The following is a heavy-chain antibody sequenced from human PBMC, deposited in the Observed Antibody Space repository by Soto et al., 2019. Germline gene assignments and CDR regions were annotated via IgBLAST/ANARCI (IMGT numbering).Heavy chain of an antibody. CDR1: GYTFTNYW. CDR2: IYPGDSDT. CDR3: AASIFYYGMDA. J-gene: IGHJ6*02. V-gene: IGHV5-51*01. Sequence: ESLKISCKCSGYTFTNYWIGWVLQMPGKGLEWMGIIYPGDSDTKYNPSFQGQVTISADKSITTTYLQWSSLKASDTAIYYCAASIFYYGMDAWGQGTTVTVSS.